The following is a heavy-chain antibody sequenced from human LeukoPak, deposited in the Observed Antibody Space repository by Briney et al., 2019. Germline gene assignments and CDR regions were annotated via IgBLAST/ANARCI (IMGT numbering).Heavy chain of an antibody. D-gene: IGHD4/OR15-4a*01. CDR1: GFTFSSYS. CDR3: ASILKSANADY. CDR2: MSSSSRSI. J-gene: IGHJ4*02. Sequence: PGGSLRLSCAASGFTFSSYSMNWVRQAPGEGLEWVSFMSSSSRSIYYAAAVKGRFTISRDNAKNSLYLQMNSLRAEDTAVYYCASILKSANADYWGQGTLVTVSS. V-gene: IGHV3-21*01.